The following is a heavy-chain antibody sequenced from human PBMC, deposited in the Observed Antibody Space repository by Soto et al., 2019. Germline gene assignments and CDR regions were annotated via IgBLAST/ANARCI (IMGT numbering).Heavy chain of an antibody. CDR1: GGSISSSSYY. CDR2: IYYSGST. J-gene: IGHJ3*02. CDR3: AILDILPHPTARSDAFDI. V-gene: IGHV4-39*01. D-gene: IGHD3-9*01. Sequence: QLQLQESGPGLVKPSETLSLTCTVSGGSISSSSYYWGWIRQPPGKGLEWIGSIYYSGSTYYNPSLKSRVTISVDTSKNQFSLKLSSVTAADTAVYYCAILDILPHPTARSDAFDIWGQGTMVTVSS.